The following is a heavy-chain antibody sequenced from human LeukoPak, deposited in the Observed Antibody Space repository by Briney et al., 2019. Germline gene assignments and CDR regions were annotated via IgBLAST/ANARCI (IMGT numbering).Heavy chain of an antibody. Sequence: ASVKVSCKASGYTFTGYYMHWVRQAPGQGLEWMGWINPNSGGTNYAQKFRGRVTMTRDTSISTAYMELSRLRSDDTAVYYCARGGSGYYDSSGYPAEYFQHWGQGTLVTVSS. J-gene: IGHJ1*01. D-gene: IGHD3-22*01. CDR3: ARGGSGYYDSSGYPAEYFQH. CDR1: GYTFTGYY. V-gene: IGHV1-2*02. CDR2: INPNSGGT.